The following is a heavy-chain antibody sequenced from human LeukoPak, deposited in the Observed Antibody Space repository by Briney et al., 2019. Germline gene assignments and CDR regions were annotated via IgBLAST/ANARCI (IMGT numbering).Heavy chain of an antibody. CDR2: INPSGGST. CDR3: AREFRSGYYY. D-gene: IGHD3-22*01. CDR1: GYTFTSYY. Sequence: ASVKVSCKASGYTFTSYYMHWVRQAPGQGLEWMGIINPSGGSTSYAQKFQGRVTMTGGTSTSTVYMELSSLRSEDTAVYYCAREFRSGYYYWGQGTLVTVSS. V-gene: IGHV1-46*01. J-gene: IGHJ4*02.